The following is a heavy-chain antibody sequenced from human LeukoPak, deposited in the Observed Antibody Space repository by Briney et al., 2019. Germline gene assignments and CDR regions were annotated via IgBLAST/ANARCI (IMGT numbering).Heavy chain of an antibody. CDR2: IYHSGST. D-gene: IGHD3-10*01. V-gene: IGHV4-30-4*07. CDR1: GGSLSSGAYS. J-gene: IGHJ5*02. CDR3: VRGDYYDNWFDL. Sequence: SETLSLTCAVSGGSLSSGAYSWNWIRRPPGTGLEWIGYIYHSGSTYNNPSLKSRVIISVDTSKNQFSLKLISVTAADTAVYYCVRGDYYDNWFDLWGQGTLVTVSS.